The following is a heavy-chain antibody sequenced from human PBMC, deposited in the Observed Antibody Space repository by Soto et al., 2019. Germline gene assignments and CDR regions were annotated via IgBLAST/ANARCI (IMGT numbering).Heavy chain of an antibody. V-gene: IGHV4-31*03. CDR1: GGSISSEGYY. CDR3: ARGRGYSYGPYYFDY. J-gene: IGHJ4*02. Sequence: SETLSLTCTVSGGSISSEGYYWSWFRQLPGKDLEWIGDIYYSGTTYHNPSLRSRLTISGDASKNQFSLKLSSVTAADTALYYCARGRGYSYGPYYFDYWGQGTLVTVYS. CDR2: IYYSGTT. D-gene: IGHD5-18*01.